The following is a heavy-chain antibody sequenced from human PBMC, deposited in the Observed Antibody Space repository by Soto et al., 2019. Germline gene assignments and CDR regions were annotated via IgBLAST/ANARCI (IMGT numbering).Heavy chain of an antibody. CDR2: IKSKTDGGTT. CDR1: GFIFSNAW. J-gene: IGHJ4*02. Sequence: GGSLRLSCAGSGFIFSNAWMNWVRQAPGKGLEWVGRIKSKTDGGTTDYAAPVKGRFTISRGDSKNTLYLQMNSLKTEDTAVYYCTTDYNWNDVWDYWGQGTLVTVSS. V-gene: IGHV3-15*07. CDR3: TTDYNWNDVWDY. D-gene: IGHD1-20*01.